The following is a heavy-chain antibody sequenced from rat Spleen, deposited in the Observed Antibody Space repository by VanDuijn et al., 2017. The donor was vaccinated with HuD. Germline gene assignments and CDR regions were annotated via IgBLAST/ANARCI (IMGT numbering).Heavy chain of an antibody. CDR1: GFSLTDYS. CDR3: TRRDYFDY. J-gene: IGHJ2*01. Sequence: QVQLKESGPGLVQPSQTLSLTCIVSGFSLTDYSVQWVRQPPGKGLEWMGRIQSGGTTDYNSALKSRLSISRDTSKSQVFLKKNSLQTEDTGIYFCTRRDYFDYWGHGVMVTVSS. V-gene: IGHV2-19*01. CDR2: IQSGGTT.